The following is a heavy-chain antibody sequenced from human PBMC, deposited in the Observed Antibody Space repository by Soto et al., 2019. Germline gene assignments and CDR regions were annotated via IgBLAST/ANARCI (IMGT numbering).Heavy chain of an antibody. CDR1: GFTFSSYA. D-gene: IGHD2-15*01. J-gene: IGHJ4*02. CDR3: ARALVGGLYDY. V-gene: IGHV3-64*01. Sequence: GGSLRLSCAASGFTFSSYAMHWVRQAPGKGLEYVSAITSNGGSTYYANSVKGRFTISRDNFKNTLYLQMGSLRADDFAVYYCARALVGGLYDYWGQGTLFTVSS. CDR2: ITSNGGST.